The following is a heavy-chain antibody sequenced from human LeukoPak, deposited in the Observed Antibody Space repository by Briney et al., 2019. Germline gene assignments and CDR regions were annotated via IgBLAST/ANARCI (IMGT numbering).Heavy chain of an antibody. CDR3: ARESVGFDP. J-gene: IGHJ5*02. CDR2: MNPNSGNT. V-gene: IGHV1-8*03. CDR1: GYTFTIYD. Sequence: ASVKVSFKASGYTFTIYDINWVRQATGQGLEWMGWMNPNSGNTGYAQTFQGRVTITRNTSISTAYMELSSLRSDDTAVYYCARESVGFDPWGQGTLVTVSS.